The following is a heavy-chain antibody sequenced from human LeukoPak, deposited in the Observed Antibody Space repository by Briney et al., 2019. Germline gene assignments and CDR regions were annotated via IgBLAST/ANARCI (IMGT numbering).Heavy chain of an antibody. Sequence: PGRSLRLSCAASGFTFSSYAMHWVRQAPGKGLEWVAVISYDGSNKYYADSVKGRFTISRDNSKNTLYLRMNSLRAEDTAVYYCARDPYSYGYVNYWGQGTLVTVSS. D-gene: IGHD5-18*01. CDR2: ISYDGSNK. V-gene: IGHV3-30*04. J-gene: IGHJ4*02. CDR3: ARDPYSYGYVNY. CDR1: GFTFSSYA.